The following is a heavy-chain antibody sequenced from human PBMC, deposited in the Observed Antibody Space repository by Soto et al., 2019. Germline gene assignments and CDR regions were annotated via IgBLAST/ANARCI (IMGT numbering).Heavy chain of an antibody. J-gene: IGHJ6*02. CDR2: ISSSSSYI. D-gene: IGHD3-3*01. Sequence: PGGSLRLSCAASGFTFSSYSMNWVRQAPGKGLEWVSSISSSSSYIYYADSVKGRFTISRDNAKNSLYLQMNSLRAEDTAVYYCARPVIMGTYYYYYGMDVWGQGTTVTVSS. V-gene: IGHV3-21*01. CDR1: GFTFSSYS. CDR3: ARPVIMGTYYYYYGMDV.